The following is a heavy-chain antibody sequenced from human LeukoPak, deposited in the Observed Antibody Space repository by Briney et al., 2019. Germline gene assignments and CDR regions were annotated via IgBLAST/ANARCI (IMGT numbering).Heavy chain of an antibody. V-gene: IGHV4-31*03. J-gene: IGHJ6*02. Sequence: SETPSLTCTVSGGSISRGGYYWSWIRQHPGKGLEWIGYIYFSGSTYYNPSLKSRVTISVDTSKNQFSLKLSSVTAADTAVYYCARRAGAAAGTYYYYGMDVWGQGTTVTVSS. CDR1: GGSISRGGYY. CDR2: IYFSGST. D-gene: IGHD6-13*01. CDR3: ARRAGAAAGTYYYYGMDV.